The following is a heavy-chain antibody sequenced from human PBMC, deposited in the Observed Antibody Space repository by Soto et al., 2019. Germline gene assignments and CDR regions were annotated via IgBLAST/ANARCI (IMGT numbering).Heavy chain of an antibody. CDR2: IIPIFGTA. CDR3: ARGSSSSWYGGYNWFDP. J-gene: IGHJ5*02. CDR1: GGTSRSYV. D-gene: IGHD6-13*01. V-gene: IGHV1-69*01. Sequence: QVQLVQSGAGVKKPGSSVKVSCKAFGGTSRSYVISWVGQALGQGLEWMGGIIPIFGTANYAQKFKGRVTITADESTSTAYMELSSLRSEDTAVYYCARGSSSSWYGGYNWFDPWGQGTLVTVSS.